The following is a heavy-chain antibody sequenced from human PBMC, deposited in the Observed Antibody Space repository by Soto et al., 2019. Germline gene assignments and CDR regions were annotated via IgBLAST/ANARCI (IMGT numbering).Heavy chain of an antibody. V-gene: IGHV3-30-3*01. CDR2: ISYDGSKK. J-gene: IGHJ4*02. Sequence: QVQLVESGGGVVQPGRSPRLSCAASGFTFSSYAMHWVRQAPGKGLEWEAVISYDGSKKYYADSVKGRVTISSDNSKNTLYLQMNSLRAEDTAVYYCARDPGRYFDYWGQGTLVTVSS. CDR1: GFTFSSYA. CDR3: ARDPGRYFDY. D-gene: IGHD1-26*01.